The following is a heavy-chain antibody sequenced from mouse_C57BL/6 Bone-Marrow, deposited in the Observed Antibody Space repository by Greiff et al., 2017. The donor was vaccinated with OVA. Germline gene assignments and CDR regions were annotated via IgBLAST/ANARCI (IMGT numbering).Heavy chain of an antibody. CDR2: IDPNSGGT. V-gene: IGHV1-72*01. Sequence: VQLQQPGAELVKPGASVKLSCKASGYTFTSYWMHWVKQRPGRGLEWIGRIDPNSGGTKYNEKFKSKAKLTVDKPSSTAYMQLSSLTSEDSAVYYCATTVVAWDFDYWGQGTTLTVSS. CDR3: ATTVVAWDFDY. J-gene: IGHJ2*01. D-gene: IGHD1-1*01. CDR1: GYTFTSYW.